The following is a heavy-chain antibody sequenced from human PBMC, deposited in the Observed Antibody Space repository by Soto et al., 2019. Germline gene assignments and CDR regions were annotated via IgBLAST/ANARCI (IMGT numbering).Heavy chain of an antibody. Sequence: PSVTLGLSSSFFDIATTNYDLSLLRQSPGKGLEWIGHIYDTGSTSYNPSLKSRVTISVDTSNKQFSLRLSAVTAADTALYYCARCPIDHNWFDPWGQGTRGT. J-gene: IGHJ5*02. CDR1: DIATTNYD. CDR2: IYDTGST. D-gene: IGHD3-9*01. V-gene: IGHV4-59*01. CDR3: ARCPIDHNWFDP.